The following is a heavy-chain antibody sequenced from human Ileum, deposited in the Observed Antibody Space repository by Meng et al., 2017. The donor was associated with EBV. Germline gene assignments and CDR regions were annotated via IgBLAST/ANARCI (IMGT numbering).Heavy chain of an antibody. D-gene: IGHD3-9*01. V-gene: IGHV4-30-4*01. J-gene: IGHJ5*02. CDR3: ARRGGYDILTPVGWFDP. CDR2: KYHSGST. CDR1: GGSSSSSGNY. Sequence: HLQDAVPGLVRPSVALSLICAVSGGSSSSSGNYWSWVRQPPGKGLEWIGYKYHSGSTYYNPSLKSRVTMSVDTSRNQFSLKLSSVTAADTAVYYCARRGGYDILTPVGWFDPWGQGTLVTVSS.